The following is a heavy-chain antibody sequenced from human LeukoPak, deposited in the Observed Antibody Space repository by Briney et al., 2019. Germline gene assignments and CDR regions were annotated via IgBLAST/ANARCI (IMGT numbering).Heavy chain of an antibody. CDR2: IYYSGST. Sequence: PSETLSLTCTVSGGSVSSGSYYWSWIRQPPGKGLEWIVYIYYSGSTNYNPSLKSRVTISVDTSKNQFSLKLSSVTAADTAVYYCARESKDSSGWFAAFDYWGQGTLVTVSS. V-gene: IGHV4-61*01. J-gene: IGHJ4*02. D-gene: IGHD6-19*01. CDR1: GGSVSSGSYY. CDR3: ARESKDSSGWFAAFDY.